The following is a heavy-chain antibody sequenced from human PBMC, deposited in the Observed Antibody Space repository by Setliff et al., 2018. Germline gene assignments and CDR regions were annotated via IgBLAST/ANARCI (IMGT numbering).Heavy chain of an antibody. V-gene: IGHV1-3*04. CDR1: GETFTRYS. J-gene: IGHJ3*02. CDR3: ASGAAADAFHI. Sequence: ASVKVSCKASGETFTRYSIHWVRQAPGQRLEWIGYMDTGTGKKEYSQKFRDRVTIIRDTSATTAYVELSSLQSEDTAVYFCASGAAADAFHIWGLGTMVTVSS. CDR2: MDTGTGKK. D-gene: IGHD6-25*01.